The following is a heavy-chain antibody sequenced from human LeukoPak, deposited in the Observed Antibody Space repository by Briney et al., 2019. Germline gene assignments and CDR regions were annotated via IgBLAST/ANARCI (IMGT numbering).Heavy chain of an antibody. Sequence: ASVKLSCKASGYTFTNYDINWVRQATGHGLEWMGWMKPNSGNTGYAQKFQGRVTITRNTSISTAYMELSSLRSEDTAVYYCARGVDTAMVLNYYYCMDVWGKGTTVTVSS. CDR2: MKPNSGNT. CDR3: ARGVDTAMVLNYYYCMDV. D-gene: IGHD5-18*01. V-gene: IGHV1-8*03. J-gene: IGHJ6*03. CDR1: GYTFTNYD.